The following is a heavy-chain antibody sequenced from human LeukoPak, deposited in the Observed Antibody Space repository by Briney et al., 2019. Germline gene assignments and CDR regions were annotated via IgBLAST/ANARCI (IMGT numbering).Heavy chain of an antibody. Sequence: GGSLRLSCAASGLTVTNAWMNWVRQAPGKGLEWVSVIYSGGGALYADSVKGRFTISRDNAKSSLYLQMNDLRAEDTAVYYCVRHGDTDSCLANWGQGTLVTVSS. CDR2: IYSGGGA. CDR3: VRHGDTDSCLAN. D-gene: IGHD2-2*01. V-gene: IGHV3-66*04. J-gene: IGHJ4*02. CDR1: GLTVTNAW.